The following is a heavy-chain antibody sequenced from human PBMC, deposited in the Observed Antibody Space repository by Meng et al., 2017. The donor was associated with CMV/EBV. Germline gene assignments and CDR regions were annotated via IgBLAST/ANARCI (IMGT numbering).Heavy chain of an antibody. CDR2: INHSGST. D-gene: IGHD3-3*01. CDR3: ARVPPRGYDFWSGYYNLLSYYYYYGMDV. CDR1: GGSFSGYY. J-gene: IGHJ6*02. Sequence: SETLSLTCAVYGGSFSGYYWSWTRQPPGKGLEWIGEINHSGSTNYNPSLKSRVTISVDTSKNQFSLKLSSVTAADTAVYYCARVPPRGYDFWSGYYNLLSYYYYYGMDVWGQGTTVTVSS. V-gene: IGHV4-34*01.